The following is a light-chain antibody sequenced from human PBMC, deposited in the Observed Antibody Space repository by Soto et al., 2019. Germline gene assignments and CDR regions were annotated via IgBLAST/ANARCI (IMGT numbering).Light chain of an antibody. Sequence: VLTQSPATLSLSPGERATLSCRASQSIHTSLAWYQQKSGKPPRLVIYDSTLRANGVPDRFGGSRSGTEFTLTINSLEPEDFAVYYCQQYAGSPRTFGQGTKVDIK. CDR1: QSIHTS. CDR2: DST. V-gene: IGKV3-20*01. CDR3: QQYAGSPRT. J-gene: IGKJ1*01.